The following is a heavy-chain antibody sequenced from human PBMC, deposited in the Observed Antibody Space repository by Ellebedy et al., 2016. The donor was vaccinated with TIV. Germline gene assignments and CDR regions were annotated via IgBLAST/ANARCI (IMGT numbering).Heavy chain of an antibody. CDR1: GYTFTSQW. Sequence: GGSLRLXXKASGYTFTSQWIAWVRQMPGKGLEWMGRINPRDSDVSYSPTFQGHVTFSVDRSTSTVFLHWSSLKASDTATYYCARIQMSTVTNYWGLGTQVTVSS. CDR2: INPRDSDV. D-gene: IGHD4-11*01. CDR3: ARIQMSTVTNY. J-gene: IGHJ4*01. V-gene: IGHV5-10-1*01.